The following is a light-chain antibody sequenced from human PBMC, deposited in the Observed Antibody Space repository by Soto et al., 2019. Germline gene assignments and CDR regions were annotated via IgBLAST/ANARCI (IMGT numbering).Light chain of an antibody. V-gene: IGKV1-27*01. J-gene: IGKJ4*01. CDR2: AAS. CDR3: QRYYNAPFT. CDR1: QGIKHY. Sequence: DIQVTQYPSSLSASVGDRVTITCRASQGIKHYLAWYQQKPGEIPKLLIYAASTLESGIPPRFSGSGSGTDFTLTINNLQPEDVANYYCQRYYNAPFTFGGGTKVEIK.